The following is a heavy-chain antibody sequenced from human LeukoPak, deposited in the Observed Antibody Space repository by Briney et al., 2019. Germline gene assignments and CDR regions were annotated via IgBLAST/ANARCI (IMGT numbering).Heavy chain of an antibody. V-gene: IGHV3-33*01. CDR3: ARYYAASYYFDY. J-gene: IGHJ4*02. CDR2: TWYDGSSK. CDR1: GFPFSSYG. D-gene: IGHD1-26*01. Sequence: GRSLRLSCAASGFPFSSYGMHLVRQAPGKGLEWVALTWYDGSSKYYADSVRGRFTISRDNSKSTLYLQMNSLRAEDTAVYYCARYYAASYYFDYWGQGTLVTVSS.